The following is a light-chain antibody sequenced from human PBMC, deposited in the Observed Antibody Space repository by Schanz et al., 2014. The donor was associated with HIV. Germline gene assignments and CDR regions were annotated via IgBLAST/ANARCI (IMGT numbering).Light chain of an antibody. CDR1: SSDVGGYNY. CDR2: EVS. CDR3: QSFDGSLGAVL. Sequence: QSALTQPPSASGSPGQSVTISCTGTSSDVGGYNYVSWYQQHPGKAPKLMIYEVSKRPSGVPDRFSGSKSGNTASLTVSGLQAEDEADYYCQSFDGSLGAVLFGGGTKLTVL. J-gene: IGLJ3*02. V-gene: IGLV2-8*01.